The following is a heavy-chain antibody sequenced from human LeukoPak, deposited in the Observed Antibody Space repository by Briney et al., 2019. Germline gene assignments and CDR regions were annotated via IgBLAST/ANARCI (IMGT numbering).Heavy chain of an antibody. V-gene: IGHV4-31*03. J-gene: IGHJ4*02. CDR3: ARTYWSSASCQTRRDGYNYLFDY. CDR1: GGSISSGGYY. Sequence: PSETLSLTCTVSGGSISSGGYYWSWIRQHPGKGLEWIGYIYYSGSTYYNPSLKSRVTISVDTSKNQFSLKLSSVTAADTAVYYCARTYWSSASCQTRRDGYNYLFDYWGQGTLVTVSS. CDR2: IYYSGST. D-gene: IGHD5-24*01.